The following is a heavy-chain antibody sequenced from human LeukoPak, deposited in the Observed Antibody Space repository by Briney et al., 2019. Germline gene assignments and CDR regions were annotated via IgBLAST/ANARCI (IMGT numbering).Heavy chain of an antibody. CDR3: ARGQQLDYYYMDV. J-gene: IGHJ6*03. V-gene: IGHV4-59*01. D-gene: IGHD6-13*01. CDR2: IYYRGRP. Sequence: SETLSLTCTVSGGSITSYYWSWIRQPPGKGLEWIGYIYYRGRPNYNPSLKSRATISSETSKNQSPQNLNSVTSADTAVYYCARGQQLDYYYMDVWGKGTTVTVCS. CDR1: GGSITSYY.